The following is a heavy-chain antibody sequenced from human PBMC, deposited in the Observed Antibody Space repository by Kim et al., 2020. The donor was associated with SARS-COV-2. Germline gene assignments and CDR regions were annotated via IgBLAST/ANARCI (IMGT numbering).Heavy chain of an antibody. CDR2: ITSSSNYI. V-gene: IGHV3-21*06. Sequence: GGSLRLSCAISGFTFSSYSMNWVRQAPGKGLEWVSSITSSSNYIFYADSVKGRFTISRDNAKNSLFLQINGLRVEDTGVYYCARDSLFSSDYYFDNWGQGTLVTVSS. D-gene: IGHD2-21*01. CDR3: ARDSLFSSDYYFDN. CDR1: GFTFSSYS. J-gene: IGHJ4*02.